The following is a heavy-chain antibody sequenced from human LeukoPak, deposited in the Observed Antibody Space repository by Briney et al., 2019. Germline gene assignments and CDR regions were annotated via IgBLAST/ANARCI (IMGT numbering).Heavy chain of an antibody. J-gene: IGHJ5*02. V-gene: IGHV4-61*02. CDR2: IYTSGGTSGST. D-gene: IGHD3-22*01. CDR1: GGSISSGNYY. Sequence: SETLSLTCTVSGGSISSGNYYWSWIRQPAGKGLEWIGRIYTSGGTSGSTYYNPSLKSRVTISVDTSKNQFSLKLSSVTAADTAVYYCAWGDSSGYPFDPWGQGTLVTASS. CDR3: AWGDSSGYPFDP.